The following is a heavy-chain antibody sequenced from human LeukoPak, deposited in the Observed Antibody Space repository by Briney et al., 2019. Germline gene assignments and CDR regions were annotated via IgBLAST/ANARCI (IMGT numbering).Heavy chain of an antibody. CDR3: ARRDDSSGYHKIFDY. CDR1: GFTFSNYG. V-gene: IGHV4-39*01. CDR2: IYYGENT. D-gene: IGHD3-22*01. Sequence: GSLRLSCAASGFTFSNYGMSWVRQAPGKGLEWIGNIYYGENTYYNPSLKSRVTISIDTSKNQFYLKLSSLTAADTAVYYCARRDDSSGYHKIFDYWGPGTLVTVSS. J-gene: IGHJ4*02.